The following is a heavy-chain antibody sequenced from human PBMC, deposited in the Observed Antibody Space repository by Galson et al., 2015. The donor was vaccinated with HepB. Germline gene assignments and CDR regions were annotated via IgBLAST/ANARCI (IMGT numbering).Heavy chain of an antibody. D-gene: IGHD5-18*01. Sequence: SLRLSCAASGFTFGNYAMHWVRQAPGKGLEYVSAISSNGDSTYYANSMKGRFTMSRDNSKNTLYLQMGSLKAEDMAVYYCAREVYSYGYLVFDYWGQGTLVTVSS. CDR2: ISSNGDST. J-gene: IGHJ4*02. V-gene: IGHV3-64*01. CDR1: GFTFGNYA. CDR3: AREVYSYGYLVFDY.